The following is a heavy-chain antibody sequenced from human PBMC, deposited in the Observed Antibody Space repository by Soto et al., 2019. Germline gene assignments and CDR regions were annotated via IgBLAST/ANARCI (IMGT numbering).Heavy chain of an antibody. CDR2: ISYDGSNK. D-gene: IGHD1-26*01. Sequence: QVQLVESGGGVVQPGRSLRLSCAASGFTFNTYGMHWVRQAPGKGLEWVAVISYDGSNKYYADSVKGRFTISRDNSKNTLYLRMNSLRADDTAVYYCAKDPGGTGSDYDFLGGFCDYWGQGTLVTVSS. V-gene: IGHV3-30*18. CDR3: AKDPGGTGSDYDFLGGFCDY. CDR1: GFTFNTYG. J-gene: IGHJ4*02.